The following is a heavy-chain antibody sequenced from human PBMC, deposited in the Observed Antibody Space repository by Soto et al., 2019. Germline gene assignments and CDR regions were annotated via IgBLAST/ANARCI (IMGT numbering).Heavy chain of an antibody. J-gene: IGHJ5*02. Sequence: QVQLQESGPGLVKPSETLSLTCTVSGGSISSYYWSWIRQPPGKGLEWIGYIYYSGSTNYNPSLKSRVTISVDTSKNQFSLKLSSVTAADTAVYYCARGGGFGESWVWNWFDPWGQGTLVTVSS. D-gene: IGHD3-10*01. CDR3: ARGGGFGESWVWNWFDP. V-gene: IGHV4-59*01. CDR2: IYYSGST. CDR1: GGSISSYY.